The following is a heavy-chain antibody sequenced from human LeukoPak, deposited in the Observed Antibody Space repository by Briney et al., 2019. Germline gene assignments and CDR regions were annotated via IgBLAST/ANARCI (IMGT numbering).Heavy chain of an antibody. CDR1: GFTFSNYG. V-gene: IGHV3-33*01. Sequence: GRSLRLSCAASGFTFSNYGMHWVPQVPGKGLEGLAVVWSDGTTKNYADSVKGRFTISRDISKNTLFMQMKSLRAEDTAVYYCARGHYYTDMLTNYWVRYFDYWGQGSLVTVSS. CDR2: VWSDGTTK. D-gene: IGHD3-9*01. J-gene: IGHJ4*02. CDR3: ARGHYYTDMLTNYWVRYFDY.